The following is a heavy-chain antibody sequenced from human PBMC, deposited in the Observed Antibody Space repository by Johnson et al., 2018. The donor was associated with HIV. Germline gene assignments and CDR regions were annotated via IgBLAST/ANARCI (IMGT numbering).Heavy chain of an antibody. Sequence: VLLVESGGGLVQPGGSLRLSCAASGFTFSSYAMHWVRQAPGKGLEYVSAISSNGGSTYYANSVKGRFTISRDNSKNTLYLQMGSLRAEDMAVYYCARGYGGNAFSPYLAFDIWGQGTMVTVSS. CDR2: ISSNGGST. CDR1: GFTFSSYA. J-gene: IGHJ3*02. D-gene: IGHD4-23*01. CDR3: ARGYGGNAFSPYLAFDI. V-gene: IGHV3-64*01.